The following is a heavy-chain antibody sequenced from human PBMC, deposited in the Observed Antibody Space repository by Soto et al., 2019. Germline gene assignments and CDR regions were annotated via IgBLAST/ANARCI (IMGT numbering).Heavy chain of an antibody. D-gene: IGHD5-12*01. J-gene: IGHJ4*02. CDR2: ISSSSSYI. CDR1: GFTFSSYS. Sequence: PGGSLRLSCAASGFTFSSYSMNWVRQAPRKGLEWVSSISSSSSYIYYADSVKGRFTISRDNAKNSLYLQMNSLRAEDTAVYYCARDAPSDIVATIEYFDYWGQGTLVTVSS. CDR3: ARDAPSDIVATIEYFDY. V-gene: IGHV3-21*01.